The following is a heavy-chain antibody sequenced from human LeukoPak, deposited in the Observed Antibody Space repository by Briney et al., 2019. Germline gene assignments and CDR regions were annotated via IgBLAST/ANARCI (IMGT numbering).Heavy chain of an antibody. D-gene: IGHD3-22*01. J-gene: IGHJ4*02. CDR3: ASYDSSGRAPLRF. CDR2: IYYSGST. Sequence: SETLSLTCTVSGYSITSAYYWGWIRQPPGKGLEWIGSIYYSGSTFYNPSLKSRVTISVDTSKNQFSLKLSSVTAADTAVYYCASYDSSGRAPLRFWGQGTLVTVSS. CDR1: GYSITSAYY. V-gene: IGHV4-38-2*02.